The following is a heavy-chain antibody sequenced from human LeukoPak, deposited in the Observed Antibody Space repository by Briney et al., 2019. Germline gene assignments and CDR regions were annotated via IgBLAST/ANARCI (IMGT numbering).Heavy chain of an antibody. J-gene: IGHJ5*02. CDR2: INPNSGGT. CDR1: GYTFTGRY. D-gene: IGHD6-19*01. Sequence: ASVKVSCTASGYTFTGRYMHWVRQAPGQGLEWMGWINPNSGGTNYAQKFQGRVSMTGDTSISTSYMELSRLSSDDTAVYYCARVGISGWDTFEQSPTWGQGTLVTVSS. V-gene: IGHV1-2*02. CDR3: ARVGISGWDTFEQSPT.